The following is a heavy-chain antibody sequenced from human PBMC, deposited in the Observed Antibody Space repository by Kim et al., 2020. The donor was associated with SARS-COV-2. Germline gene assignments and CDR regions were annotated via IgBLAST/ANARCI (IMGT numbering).Heavy chain of an antibody. Sequence: DSVKGRVTISRDNAKNSLYLQMNSLRAEDTAVYYCAREGAVSSGWSSFDPWGQGTLVTVSS. CDR3: AREGAVSSGWSSFDP. J-gene: IGHJ5*01. D-gene: IGHD6-19*01. V-gene: IGHV3-21*01.